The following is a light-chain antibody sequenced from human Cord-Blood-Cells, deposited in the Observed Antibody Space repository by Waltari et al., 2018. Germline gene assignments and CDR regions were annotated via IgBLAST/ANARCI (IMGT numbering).Light chain of an antibody. V-gene: IGLV2-14*01. CDR2: DVS. J-gene: IGLJ2*01. CDR3: SSYTSSSTLVV. Sequence: QSALTQPASVSGSPGQSITISCTGTSSDVGGYNYVSWYQQHPGKAPKLMIYDVSNRPSVVSTRFSVSKSGSTASLTISGLQAEDEADYYCSSYTSSSTLVVFGGGTKLTVL. CDR1: SSDVGGYNY.